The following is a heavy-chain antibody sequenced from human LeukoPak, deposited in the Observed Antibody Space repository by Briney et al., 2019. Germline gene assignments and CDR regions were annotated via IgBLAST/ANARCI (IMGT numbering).Heavy chain of an antibody. Sequence: QPGGSLRLSCAASGFTVSSNYMSWVRQAPGKGLEWVSVIYSGGSTYYADSVKGRFTISRDNSKNTLYLQMDSLRAEDTAMYYCARYLVVTDAFDIRGQGTMVTVSS. CDR2: IYSGGST. D-gene: IGHD2-21*02. CDR1: GFTVSSNY. CDR3: ARYLVVTDAFDI. J-gene: IGHJ3*02. V-gene: IGHV3-66*02.